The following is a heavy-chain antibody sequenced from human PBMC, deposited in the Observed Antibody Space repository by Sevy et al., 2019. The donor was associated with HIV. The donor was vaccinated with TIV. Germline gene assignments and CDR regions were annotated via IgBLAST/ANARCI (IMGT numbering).Heavy chain of an antibody. Sequence: SETLSLTCTVSGGSISNYFWSWIRQPPGKGLEWCGYIYYSGSTNYSPSLKSRVTISVDTSKNQFSLKLSSVTAAETAVYYCARAGYTYGYPPYYFDYWGQGTLVTVSS. CDR3: ARAGYTYGYPPYYFDY. D-gene: IGHD5-18*01. J-gene: IGHJ4*02. V-gene: IGHV4-59*13. CDR1: GGSISNYF. CDR2: IYYSGST.